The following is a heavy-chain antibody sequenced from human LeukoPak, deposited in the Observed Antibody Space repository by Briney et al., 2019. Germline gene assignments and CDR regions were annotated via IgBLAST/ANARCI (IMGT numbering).Heavy chain of an antibody. CDR1: GYTFTSYG. V-gene: IGHV1-18*01. CDR2: IGAYNGNT. CDR3: ARAMITFGGVIATPGY. J-gene: IGHJ4*02. D-gene: IGHD3-16*02. Sequence: GASVKVSCKASGYTFTSYGISWVRQAPGQGLEWMGWIGAYNGNTNYAQKLQGRVTMTTDTSTSTAYMELRSLRSDDTAVYYCARAMITFGGVIATPGYWGQGTLVTVSS.